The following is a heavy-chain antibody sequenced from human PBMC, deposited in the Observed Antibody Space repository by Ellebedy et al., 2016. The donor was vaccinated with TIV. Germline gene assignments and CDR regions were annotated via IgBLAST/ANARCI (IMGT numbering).Heavy chain of an antibody. J-gene: IGHJ4*02. Sequence: GESLKISCAASGFTFSIYWMSWVRQAPGKGLECVANIKQDGSEKSYVDSVKGRFTISRDNAKNSLYLQMNSLRAEETAVYYCSRHTDYALDYWGQGALVTVSS. D-gene: IGHD4-17*01. V-gene: IGHV3-7*01. CDR1: GFTFSIYW. CDR3: SRHTDYALDY. CDR2: IKQDGSEK.